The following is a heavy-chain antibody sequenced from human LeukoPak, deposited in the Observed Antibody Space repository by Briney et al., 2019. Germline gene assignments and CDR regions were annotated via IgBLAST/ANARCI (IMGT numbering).Heavy chain of an antibody. J-gene: IGHJ4*02. Sequence: SETLSLTCTVSGGSISSYYWSWIRQPPGKGLEWIGYIYYSGSTNFNPSLKSRVTISVDTSKNQFSLKLSSVTAADTAVYHCARAYSYGSEIDYWGQGTLVTVSS. CDR3: ARAYSYGSEIDY. CDR1: GGSISSYY. D-gene: IGHD5-18*01. CDR2: IYYSGST. V-gene: IGHV4-59*01.